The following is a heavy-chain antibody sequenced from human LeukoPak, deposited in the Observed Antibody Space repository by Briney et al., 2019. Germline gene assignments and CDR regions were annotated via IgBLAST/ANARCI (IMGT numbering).Heavy chain of an antibody. CDR1: GYTFTSYG. D-gene: IGHD3-22*01. J-gene: IGHJ4*02. CDR2: ISAYNGNT. Sequence: GASVKVSCKASGYTFTSYGIRWVRQAPGQGLEWMGWISAYNGNTNYAQKLQGRVTMTTDTSTSTAYMELRSLRSDDTAVYYCARGFWYYYDSSGYLDYWGQGTLVTVSS. CDR3: ARGFWYYYDSSGYLDY. V-gene: IGHV1-18*01.